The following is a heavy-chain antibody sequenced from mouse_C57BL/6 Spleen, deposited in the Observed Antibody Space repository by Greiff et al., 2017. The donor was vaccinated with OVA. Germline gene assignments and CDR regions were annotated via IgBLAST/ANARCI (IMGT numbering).Heavy chain of an antibody. D-gene: IGHD2-10*02. CDR3: ARDRGM. CDR1: GYSITSGYY. Sequence: EVHLVESGPGLVKPSQSLSLTCSVTGYSITSGYYWNWIRQFPGNKLEWMGYISYDGSNNYNPSLKNRISITRDTSKNQFFLKLNSVTTEDTATYYCARDRGMWGQGTTLTVSS. J-gene: IGHJ2*01. V-gene: IGHV3-6*01. CDR2: ISYDGSN.